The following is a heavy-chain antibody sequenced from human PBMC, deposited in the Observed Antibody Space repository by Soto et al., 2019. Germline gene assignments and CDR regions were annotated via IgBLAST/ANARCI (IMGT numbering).Heavy chain of an antibody. D-gene: IGHD3-22*01. V-gene: IGHV3-30*18. CDR2: VSYDGSNK. J-gene: IGHJ5*02. CDR3: AKNNYYYDRSGYYKYDP. CDR1: GFTFSSYG. Sequence: QVQLVESGGGVVQPGRSLRLSCAASGFTFSSYGVHWVRQAPGKGLEWVASVSYDGSNKHYADSVKGRFTISRDNFRETLDLQMNSLGDEDTGVYYRAKNNYYYDRSGYYKYDPWGPGNPVTLSS.